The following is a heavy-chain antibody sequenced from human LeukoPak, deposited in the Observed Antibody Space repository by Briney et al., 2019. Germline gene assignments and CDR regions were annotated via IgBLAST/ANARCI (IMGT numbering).Heavy chain of an antibody. CDR3: AKDSRDTILGVVNDY. J-gene: IGHJ4*02. CDR1: GFTFSSYA. D-gene: IGHD3-3*01. Sequence: GGSLRLSCAASGFTFSSYAMSWVRQAPGKGLEWVSAISGSGGSTYYADSVKGRLTISRDNSKNTLYLQMNSLRAEDTAVYYCAKDSRDTILGVVNDYWGQGTLVTVSS. V-gene: IGHV3-23*01. CDR2: ISGSGGST.